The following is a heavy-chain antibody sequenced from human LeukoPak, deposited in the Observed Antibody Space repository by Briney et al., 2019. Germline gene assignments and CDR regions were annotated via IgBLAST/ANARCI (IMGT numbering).Heavy chain of an antibody. J-gene: IGHJ6*03. CDR1: GFTFYSYA. CDR2: ISNYGHKT. V-gene: IGHV3-23*01. Sequence: GGTLRLSCVASGFTFYSYAMGWVRQSPGRGLECVSAISNYGHKTSYTDSVRGRFTISRDNSKNTVYLQMSSLRAEDTGIYYCVRNAASDFYYYMGVWGRGTTLIVS. D-gene: IGHD6-25*01. CDR3: VRNAASDFYYYMGV.